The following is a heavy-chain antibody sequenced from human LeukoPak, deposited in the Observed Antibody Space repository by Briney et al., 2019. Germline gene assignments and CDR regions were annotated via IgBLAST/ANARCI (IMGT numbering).Heavy chain of an antibody. CDR1: GGSISSHY. Sequence: SETLSLTCTVSGGSISSHYWSWIREPPGKGLEWIGYNYYSGSTNYNPSLKSRVTISVDSSKNQFSLKLSSVTAADTAVYYCARGGRNCSGGSCYSHTPSYYYYYMDVWGKGTTVTVSS. J-gene: IGHJ6*03. CDR3: ARGGRNCSGGSCYSHTPSYYYYYMDV. CDR2: NYYSGST. V-gene: IGHV4-59*11. D-gene: IGHD2-15*01.